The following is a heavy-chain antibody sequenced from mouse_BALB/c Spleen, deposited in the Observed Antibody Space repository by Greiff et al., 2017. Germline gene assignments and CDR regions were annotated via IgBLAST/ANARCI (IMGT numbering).Heavy chain of an antibody. CDR3: ARGSGEYDNGLAWFAY. J-gene: IGHJ3*01. CDR2: ISYSGST. D-gene: IGHD2-14*01. V-gene: IGHV3-2*02. CDR1: GYSITSDYA. Sequence: VQLKESGPGLVKPSQSLSLTCTVTGYSITSDYAWNWIRQFPGNKLEWMGYISYSGSTSYNPSLKSRISITRDTSKNQFFLQLNSVTTEDTATYYGARGSGEYDNGLAWFAYWGQGTLVTVSA.